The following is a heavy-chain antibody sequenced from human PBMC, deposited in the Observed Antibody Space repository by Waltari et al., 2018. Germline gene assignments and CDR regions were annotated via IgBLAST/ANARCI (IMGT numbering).Heavy chain of an antibody. CDR2: ISGSGGST. CDR3: AKDGGGGAVAGIGY. J-gene: IGHJ4*02. Sequence: EVQLVESGGGLVQPGGSLRLSCAASGFTFSSYAMSWVRQAPGKGLEWVSAISGSGGSTYYANSVKGGFTISRNNPKNTRNLKMNSLGAEETAVYYCAKDGGGGAVAGIGYWGQGTLVTVSS. D-gene: IGHD6-19*01. CDR1: GFTFSSYA. V-gene: IGHV3-23*04.